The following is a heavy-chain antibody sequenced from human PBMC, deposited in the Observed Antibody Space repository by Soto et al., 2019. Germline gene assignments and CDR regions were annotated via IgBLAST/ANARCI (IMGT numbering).Heavy chain of an antibody. J-gene: IGHJ3*02. D-gene: IGHD2-15*01. CDR1: GFTFSSYA. CDR3: ANAHTVVTGTVAFDI. V-gene: IGHV3-23*01. Sequence: GGSLRLSCAASGFTFSSYAMSWVRQAPGKGLERVSAISGSGGSTYYADSVKGRFTISRDNSKNTLYLQMNSLRAEDTAVYYCANAHTVVTGTVAFDIWGQGTMVTVSS. CDR2: ISGSGGST.